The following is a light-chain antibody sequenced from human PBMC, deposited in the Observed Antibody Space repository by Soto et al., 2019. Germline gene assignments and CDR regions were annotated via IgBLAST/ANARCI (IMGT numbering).Light chain of an antibody. CDR2: WSS. CDR1: QSVLHRSSNKNF. J-gene: IGKJ1*01. CDR3: QHYYNTPWT. Sequence: DIVMTQSPDSLAVSLGERATVNCKSSQSVLHRSSNKNFLAWYQQKPGQPPKLLISWSSTRESGVPDRCSGSGSETDFALTISSLQAEDVAVYFCQHYYNTPWTFGQGTKVEIK. V-gene: IGKV4-1*01.